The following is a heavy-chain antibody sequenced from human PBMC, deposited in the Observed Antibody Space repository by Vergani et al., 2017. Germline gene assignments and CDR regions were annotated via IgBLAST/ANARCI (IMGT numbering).Heavy chain of an antibody. V-gene: IGHV3-21*01. CDR3: ARVGRWPATGYYYYGMDV. CDR2: ISSSSSYI. Sequence: EVQLVESGGGLVKPGGSLRLSCAASGFTFSSYSMNWVRQAPGKGLEWVSSISSSSSYIYYADSVKGRFTISRDNAKNSLYLQMNSLRAEDTAVYYCARVGRWPATGYYYYGMDVWSQGTTVTVSS. D-gene: IGHD6-25*01. CDR1: GFTFSSYS. J-gene: IGHJ6*02.